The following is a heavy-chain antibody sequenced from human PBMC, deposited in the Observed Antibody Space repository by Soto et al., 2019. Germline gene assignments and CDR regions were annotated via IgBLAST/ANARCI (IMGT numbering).Heavy chain of an antibody. CDR1: GFTFSTYE. J-gene: IGHJ4*02. Sequence: GSLRLSCTPSGFTFSTYEMIWVRQAPGKGLEWVSYINSGGDTKYYADSVKGRFTISRDNAKSSLYLQMNSLRAEDTAVYYCARRTSKDYWGQGTLVTVSS. V-gene: IGHV3-48*03. D-gene: IGHD6-6*01. CDR2: INSGGDTK. CDR3: ARRTSKDY.